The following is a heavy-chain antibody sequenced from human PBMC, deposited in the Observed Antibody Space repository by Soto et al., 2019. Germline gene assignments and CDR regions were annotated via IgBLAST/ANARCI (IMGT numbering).Heavy chain of an antibody. CDR3: TTDGLYCSSTSCYFYYYYYMDV. D-gene: IGHD2-2*01. Sequence: PGGSLRLSWAASGFPFINAWMSWVRTATGKGLEWVGRIKSKTDGGTTDYAAPVKGRFTISRDDSKNTLYLQMNSLKTEDTAVYYCTTDGLYCSSTSCYFYYYYYMDVWGKGTTVTVSS. CDR1: GFPFINAW. J-gene: IGHJ6*03. V-gene: IGHV3-15*01. CDR2: IKSKTDGGTT.